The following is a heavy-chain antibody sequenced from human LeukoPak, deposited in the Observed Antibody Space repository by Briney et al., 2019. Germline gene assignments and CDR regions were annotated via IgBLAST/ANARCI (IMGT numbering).Heavy chain of an antibody. Sequence: VASVKVSCKASGGTFSSYAISWVRQAPGQGLEWMGRIIPILGIANYAQKFQGRVTITADKSTSTAYMELSSLRSEDTAVYYCAKDEWSRHGSGAPGNFDYWGQGTLVTVSS. CDR3: AKDEWSRHGSGAPGNFDY. CDR1: GGTFSSYA. J-gene: IGHJ4*02. CDR2: IIPILGIA. V-gene: IGHV1-69*04. D-gene: IGHD3-10*01.